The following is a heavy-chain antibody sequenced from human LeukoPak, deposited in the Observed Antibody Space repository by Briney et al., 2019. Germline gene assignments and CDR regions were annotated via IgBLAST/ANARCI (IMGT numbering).Heavy chain of an antibody. Sequence: SAKVSCKASGGTFSSYAISWVRQAPGQGLEWMGRIIPIFGTANYAQKFQGRVTITTDESTSTAYMELSSLRSEDTAVYYCASIAAAGFWFDPWGQGTLVTVSS. CDR3: ASIAAAGFWFDP. V-gene: IGHV1-69*05. CDR2: IIPIFGTA. D-gene: IGHD6-13*01. CDR1: GGTFSSYA. J-gene: IGHJ5*02.